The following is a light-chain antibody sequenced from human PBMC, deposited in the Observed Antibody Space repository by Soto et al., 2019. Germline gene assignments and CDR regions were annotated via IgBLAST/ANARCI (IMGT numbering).Light chain of an antibody. CDR3: MQGLRPMYT. V-gene: IGKV2-28*01. CDR1: QTLLHGNGYNY. CDR2: LGS. Sequence: IALTQSPLSLPVTPGEPASISCRSSQTLLHGNGYNYLDWYLQKPGQSPQLLIYLGSNRASVVPDRFSGSRSGTDFTLKISRVEAEDVVNFYCMQGLRPMYTFGQGTKLEIK. J-gene: IGKJ2*01.